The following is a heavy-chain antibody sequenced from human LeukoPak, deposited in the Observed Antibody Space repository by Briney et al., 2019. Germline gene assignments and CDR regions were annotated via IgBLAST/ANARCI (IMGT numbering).Heavy chain of an antibody. CDR2: IYYSGST. CDR3: ASEVWGYSYGSD. CDR1: GGSISSYY. V-gene: IGHV4-59*08. J-gene: IGHJ4*02. D-gene: IGHD5-18*01. Sequence: SETLSLTCTVSGGSISSYYWSWIRQPPGKGLEWIGYIYYSGSTNYNPSLKSRVTISVDTSKNQFSLKLSSVTAADTAVYYCASEVWGYSYGSDWGQGTLVTVSS.